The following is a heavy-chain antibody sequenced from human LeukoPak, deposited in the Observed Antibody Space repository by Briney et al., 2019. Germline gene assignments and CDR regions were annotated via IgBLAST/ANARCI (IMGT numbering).Heavy chain of an antibody. V-gene: IGHV3-21*01. D-gene: IGHD2-2*01. CDR1: GFTFSSYS. Sequence: GGSLRLSCAASGFTFSSYSMNWVRQAPGKGLEWVSSISSSSNYIYYADSVKGRFTIPRDNAKNSLYLQMNSLRAEDTAVYYCARDLPYCSSTGCYVSWGQGILVTASS. J-gene: IGHJ5*02. CDR2: ISSSSNYI. CDR3: ARDLPYCSSTGCYVS.